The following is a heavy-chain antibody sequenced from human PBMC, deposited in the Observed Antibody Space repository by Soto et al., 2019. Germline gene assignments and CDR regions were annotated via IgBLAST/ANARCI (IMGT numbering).Heavy chain of an antibody. J-gene: IGHJ3*02. CDR2: IGTGGDT. CDR3: VRETGFATTSDAFNI. Sequence: EVQLVESGGGLVQPGGSLRLSCAASGFTFSGSDMNWVRHTSGKGLEWVSGIGTGGDTYYADSVRGRFIISREDAKGSLYLQINSLRVEDTAVYYCVRETGFATTSDAFNIWGQGTMVTVSS. V-gene: IGHV3-13*01. CDR1: GFTFSGSD. D-gene: IGHD1-1*01.